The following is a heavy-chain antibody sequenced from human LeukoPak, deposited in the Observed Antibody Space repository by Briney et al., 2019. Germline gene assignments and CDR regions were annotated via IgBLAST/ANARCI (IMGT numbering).Heavy chain of an antibody. D-gene: IGHD6-19*01. J-gene: IGHJ3*02. CDR3: ARGRLDAFDI. CDR1: GLTVSSNY. CDR2: IYSGGDT. Sequence: GGSLRLSCAASGLTVSSNYMSWVRQAPGKGLEWVSVIYSGGDTYYADFVKGRFTISRDNSKNTLFLQMNSLRAEDTAVFYCARGRLDAFDIWGQGTMVTVSS. V-gene: IGHV3-53*01.